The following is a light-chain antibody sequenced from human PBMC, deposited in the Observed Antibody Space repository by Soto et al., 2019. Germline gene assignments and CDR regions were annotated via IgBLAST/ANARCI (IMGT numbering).Light chain of an antibody. Sequence: EFVLTQSPGTLSLSPGERATLSCRASQTVRNNYLAWYQQKPGQSPRLLIYGTSTRATGIPARFSGSGSGTEFTLTISSLQSEDFAVYYCHQYNFWPTFGQGTKVDIK. J-gene: IGKJ1*01. CDR3: HQYNFWPT. CDR1: QTVRNN. CDR2: GTS. V-gene: IGKV3-15*01.